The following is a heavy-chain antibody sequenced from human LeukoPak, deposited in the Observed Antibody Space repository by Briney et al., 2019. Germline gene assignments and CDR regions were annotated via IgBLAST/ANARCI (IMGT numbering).Heavy chain of an antibody. J-gene: IGHJ4*02. D-gene: IGHD2-2*01. CDR1: GFTFSSYS. Sequence: PGGSLRLSCAASGFTFSSYSMDWVRQAPGKGLEWVSSISSSSNYIYYADSVKGRFTISRDNAKNSLYMQMNSLRAEDTAVYYCARDKDSSTWYGVDYWGQGTLVTVSS. CDR2: ISSSSNYI. V-gene: IGHV3-21*01. CDR3: ARDKDSSTWYGVDY.